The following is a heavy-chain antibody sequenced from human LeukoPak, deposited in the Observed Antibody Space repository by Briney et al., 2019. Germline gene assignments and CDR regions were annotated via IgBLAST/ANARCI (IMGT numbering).Heavy chain of an antibody. V-gene: IGHV4-34*01. CDR3: ARGLRVRGVNRWFDP. J-gene: IGHJ5*02. Sequence: SETLSLTCAVYGGSFSGYYWSWIRQPPGKGLEWIGEINHSGSTNYNPPLKSRVTISVDTSKNQFSLKLSSVTAADTAVYYCARGLRVRGVNRWFDPWGQGTLVTVSS. CDR2: INHSGST. CDR1: GGSFSGYY. D-gene: IGHD3-10*01.